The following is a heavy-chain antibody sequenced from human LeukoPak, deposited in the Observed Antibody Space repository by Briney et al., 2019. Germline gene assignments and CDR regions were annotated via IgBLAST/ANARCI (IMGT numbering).Heavy chain of an antibody. CDR1: GGSISSYY. CDR3: ARTTVTPDYYYYGMDV. V-gene: IGHV4-4*07. Sequence: PSETLSLTCTVSGGSISSYYWSWIRQPAGKGLEXXXXIYTSGSTNYNPSLKSRVTMSVDTSKNQFSLKLSSVTAADTAVYYCARTTVTPDYYYYGMDVWGQGTTVTVSS. J-gene: IGHJ6*02. CDR2: IYTSGST. D-gene: IGHD4-11*01.